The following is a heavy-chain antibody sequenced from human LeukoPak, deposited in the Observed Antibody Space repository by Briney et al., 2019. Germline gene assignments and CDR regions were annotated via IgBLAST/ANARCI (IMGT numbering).Heavy chain of an antibody. CDR2: IIPIFGTA. CDR1: GGTFSSYA. J-gene: IGHJ4*02. Sequence: ASVKVSCKASGGTFSSYAISWVRQAPGQGRELMGGIIPIFGTANYAQKFQGRVTITTDESTSTAYMELSSLRSEDTAVYYCAIWGQQLAFDYWGQGTLVTVSS. V-gene: IGHV1-69*05. CDR3: AIWGQQLAFDY. D-gene: IGHD6-13*01.